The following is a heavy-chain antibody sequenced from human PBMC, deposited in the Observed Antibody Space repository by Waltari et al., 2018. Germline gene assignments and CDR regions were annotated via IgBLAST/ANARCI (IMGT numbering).Heavy chain of an antibody. CDR2: IYHSGST. V-gene: IGHV4-38-2*02. CDR3: ARDLRGAFDI. D-gene: IGHD5-12*01. J-gene: IGHJ3*02. CDR1: GYSISSGYH. Sequence: QVQLQESGPGLVKPSETLSLTCTVSGYSISSGYHWGWIRQPPGKGLEWIGSIYHSGSTYYNPSLKSRVTISVDTSKNQFSLKLSSVTAADTAVYYCARDLRGAFDIWGQGTMVTVSS.